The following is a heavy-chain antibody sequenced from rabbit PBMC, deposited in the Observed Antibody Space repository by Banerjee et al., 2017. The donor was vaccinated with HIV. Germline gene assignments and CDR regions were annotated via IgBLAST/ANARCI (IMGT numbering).Heavy chain of an antibody. J-gene: IGHJ4*01. CDR1: GFSFSYKYY. Sequence: QEQLVESGGGLVQPGGSLTLTCTASGFSFSYKYYMCWVRQAPGKGLEWIGCIKASSGSTWYASWVNGRFTISKTSSTTVTLQMTSLTAADTATYFCARNAGGGDYGYTTLHLWGPGTLVTVS. D-gene: IGHD8-1*01. CDR2: IKASSGST. CDR3: ARNAGGGDYGYTTLHL. V-gene: IGHV1S45*01.